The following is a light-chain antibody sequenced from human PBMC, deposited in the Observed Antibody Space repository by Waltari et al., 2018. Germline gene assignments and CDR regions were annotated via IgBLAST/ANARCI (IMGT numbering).Light chain of an antibody. J-gene: IGKJ1*01. Sequence: VLTQSPRNLSLSPGARATLSCRASQSIGRYLVWYQQRPGQAPRLLIYAASTRATGIPDRFSGSGSGTDFTLTISRLEPEDVAVYYCQNHERLPATFGQGTKVEIK. CDR2: AAS. V-gene: IGKV3-20*01. CDR3: QNHERLPAT. CDR1: QSIGRY.